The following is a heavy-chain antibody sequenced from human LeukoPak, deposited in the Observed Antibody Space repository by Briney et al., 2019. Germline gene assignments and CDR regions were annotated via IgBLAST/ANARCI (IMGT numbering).Heavy chain of an antibody. CDR3: ARGNQGWRGIAQI. CDR1: GGSFSGYY. Sequence: PSETLSLTCAVYGGSFSGYYWSWIRQPPGKGLEWIGEINHSGSTNYNPSLKSRVTISVDTSKNQFSLKLSPVTAADTAVYYCARGNQGWRGIAQIWGQGTLVTVSS. V-gene: IGHV4-34*01. CDR2: INHSGST. J-gene: IGHJ4*02. D-gene: IGHD6-13*01.